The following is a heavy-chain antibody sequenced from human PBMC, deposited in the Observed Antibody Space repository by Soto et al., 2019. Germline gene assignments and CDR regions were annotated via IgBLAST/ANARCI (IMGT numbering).Heavy chain of an antibody. V-gene: IGHV1-18*04. CDR2: ISAYNGNT. D-gene: IGHD1-26*01. J-gene: IGHJ3*02. CDR1: GYTFTGYY. CDR3: ARVSGSYYHAHAFDI. Sequence: ASVKVSCKASGYTFTGYYMHWVRQAPGQGLEWMGWISAYNGNTNYAQKLQGRVTMTTDTSTSTAYMELRSLRSDDTAVYYCARVSGSYYHAHAFDIWGQGTMVTVSS.